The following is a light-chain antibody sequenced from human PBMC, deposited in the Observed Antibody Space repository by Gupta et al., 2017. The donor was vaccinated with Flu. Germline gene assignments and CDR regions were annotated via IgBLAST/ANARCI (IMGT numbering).Light chain of an antibody. CDR3: MQGTHWPPGIT. J-gene: IGKJ5*01. V-gene: IGKV2-30*01. Sequence: EVVMTPSPLSLPVTLGKPPSISCRPSESIVYIDGNTYLNWVHQRPGQSPGVLIYKVSNRDAGVPDRFGGSGSGTDFTLKISRMEAEDVGVYYCMQGTHWPPGITFGQGTRLEIK. CDR2: KVS. CDR1: ESIVYIDGNTY.